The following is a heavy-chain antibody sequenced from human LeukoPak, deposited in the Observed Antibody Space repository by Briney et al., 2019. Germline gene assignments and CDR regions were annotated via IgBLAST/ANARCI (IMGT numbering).Heavy chain of an antibody. V-gene: IGHV3-30-3*01. CDR1: GFTFSTYP. D-gene: IGHD3-22*01. CDR3: ARETYYYDR. Sequence: GGSLRLSCAASGFTFSTYPMPWVRQAPGKGLEWVAVISYDGSKTYYTDSVKGRFTISRDNSKNTLYLQMNSLRAEDTAVFYCARETYYYDRWGQGTLVTVSS. J-gene: IGHJ4*02. CDR2: ISYDGSKT.